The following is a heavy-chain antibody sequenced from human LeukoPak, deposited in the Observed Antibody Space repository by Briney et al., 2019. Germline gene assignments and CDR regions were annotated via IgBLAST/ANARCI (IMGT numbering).Heavy chain of an antibody. Sequence: PSETLSLTCTVAGGSISSISYDWGWIRQPPGKRLEWIGSIYYSGNTYYNPSLKSRVTISVDTSKNQFSLKLSSVTAADTAVYYCARARGYSGYDIWGERTLVTVSS. CDR1: GGSISSISYD. D-gene: IGHD5-12*01. J-gene: IGHJ4*02. CDR3: ARARGYSGYDI. CDR2: IYYSGNT. V-gene: IGHV4-39*07.